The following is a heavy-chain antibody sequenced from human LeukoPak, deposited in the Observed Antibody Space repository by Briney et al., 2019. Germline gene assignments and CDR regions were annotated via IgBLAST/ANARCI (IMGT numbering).Heavy chain of an antibody. J-gene: IGHJ6*04. Sequence: GGSLRLSCAASGFTFSSYSMNWVRQAPVKGLEWVSSISSSSSYIYYADSVKGRFTISRDNAKNSLYLQMNSLRAEDTAVYYCARGEDIVVVPAAYYYGMDVWGKGTTVTVSS. CDR3: ARGEDIVVVPAAYYYGMDV. CDR1: GFTFSSYS. CDR2: ISSSSSYI. V-gene: IGHV3-21*01. D-gene: IGHD2-2*01.